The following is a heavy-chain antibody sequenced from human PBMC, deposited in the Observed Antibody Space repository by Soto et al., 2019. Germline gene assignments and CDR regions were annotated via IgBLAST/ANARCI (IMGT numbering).Heavy chain of an antibody. D-gene: IGHD3-22*01. J-gene: IGHJ5*02. CDR1: GFTFSSYA. CDR2: ISGSGGST. Sequence: GGSLRLSCAASGFTFSSYAMSWVRQAPGKGLEWVSAISGSGGSTYYADSVKGRFTISRDNSKNTLYLQMNSLRAEDTAVYYCAKVYDSSGYEYNWFDPWGQGTLVTVSS. CDR3: AKVYDSSGYEYNWFDP. V-gene: IGHV3-23*01.